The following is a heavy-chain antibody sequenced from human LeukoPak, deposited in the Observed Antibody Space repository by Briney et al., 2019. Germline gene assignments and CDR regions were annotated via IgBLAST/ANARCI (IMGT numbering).Heavy chain of an antibody. V-gene: IGHV3-11*04. CDR3: ARPSSTTVTFDY. CDR2: ISSSGSTI. D-gene: IGHD4-17*01. CDR1: GSTFSDYY. J-gene: IGHJ4*02. Sequence: GGSLRLSCAASGSTFSDYYMSWIRQAPGKGLEWVSYISSSGSTIYYADSVKGRFTISRDNAKNSLYLQMNSLRAEDTAVYYCARPSSTTVTFDYWGQGTLVTVSS.